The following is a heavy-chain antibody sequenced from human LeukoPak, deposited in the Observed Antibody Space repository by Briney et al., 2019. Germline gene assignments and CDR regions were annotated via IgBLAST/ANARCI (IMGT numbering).Heavy chain of an antibody. Sequence: SGPTLVNPTQTLTLTCTFSGFSLTTTAMGVGWIRQPPGKALEWLALIYWDDDKRYSPSLKNRLTITKDTSKNQVVLTMTNMDPVDTATYYCAHRRRTLPGGTTIGPAGTAYEYWGQGTLVTVSS. J-gene: IGHJ4*02. CDR2: IYWDDDK. D-gene: IGHD6-13*01. CDR1: GFSLTTTAMG. CDR3: AHRRRTLPGGTTIGPAGTAYEY. V-gene: IGHV2-5*02.